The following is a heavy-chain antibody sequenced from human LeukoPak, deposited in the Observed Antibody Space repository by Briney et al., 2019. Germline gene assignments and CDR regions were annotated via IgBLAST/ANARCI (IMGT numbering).Heavy chain of an antibody. CDR1: GGSISSSSYY. V-gene: IGHV4-39*01. CDR3: ASLAVAGYYYYYYYMDV. D-gene: IGHD6-19*01. J-gene: IGHJ6*03. CDR2: IYYSGST. Sequence: SETLSLTCTVSGGSISSSSYYWGWIRQPPGKGLEWIGSIYYSGSTYYNPSLKSRVTISVDTSKNQFSLKLSSVTAADTAVYYCASLAVAGYYYYYYYMDVWGKGTTVTISS.